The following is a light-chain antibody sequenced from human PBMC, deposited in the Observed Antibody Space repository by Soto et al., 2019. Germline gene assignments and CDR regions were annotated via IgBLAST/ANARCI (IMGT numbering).Light chain of an antibody. J-gene: IGKJ5*01. CDR2: AAS. V-gene: IGKV1-39*01. Sequence: DIQVTQSPSSLSASVGDRVTITCRASQSIIFYLNWYQQKPGNAPKVLIYAASNLQTGVPSRFSGSGSGTDFTLTINSLQPEDFATYSCQQSYSTPITFGQGTRLEIK. CDR1: QSIIFY. CDR3: QQSYSTPIT.